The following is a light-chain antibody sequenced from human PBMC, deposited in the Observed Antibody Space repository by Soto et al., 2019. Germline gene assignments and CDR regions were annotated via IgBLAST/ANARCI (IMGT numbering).Light chain of an antibody. J-gene: IGKJ1*01. CDR1: QSINGW. V-gene: IGKV1-5*03. CDR3: QQYNRYSPT. CDR2: KAS. Sequence: DIQMTQSPSTLSASVGDRVTITCRASQSINGWLAWYQQKPGKAPSVLIYKASSLESGVPSRFSGSGSGTEFTLTISSLQPDDSATYFCQQYNRYSPTFGQGSKVDIK.